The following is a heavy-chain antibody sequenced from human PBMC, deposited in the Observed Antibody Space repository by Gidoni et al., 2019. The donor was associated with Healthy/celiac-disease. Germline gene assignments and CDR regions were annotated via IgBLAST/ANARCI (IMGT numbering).Heavy chain of an antibody. CDR2: ISGSGGST. D-gene: IGHD2-2*01. Sequence: EVQLLESGGGLVQPGWSLRLSCPASGFTFSSYAMSWVRQAPGKGLERVSAISGSGGSTYYADSVKGRFTIARDNSKNTLYLQMNSLRAEDTAVYFVVVPAARVPWGQGTLVTVSS. V-gene: IGHV3-23*01. CDR1: GFTFSSYA. J-gene: IGHJ5*02. CDR3: VVPAARVP.